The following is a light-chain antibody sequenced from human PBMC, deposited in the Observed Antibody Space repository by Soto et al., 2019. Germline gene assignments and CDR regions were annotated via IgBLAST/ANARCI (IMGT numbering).Light chain of an antibody. V-gene: IGLV4-69*01. J-gene: IGLJ3*02. CDR1: SGHSSYA. CDR3: QTWGTGAWV. CDR2: LNSDGSH. Sequence: QPVLTQSPSASASLGASVKLTCTLSSGHSSYAIAWHQQQPEKGPRYLMKLNSDGSHSKGDGIPDRFSGSSSGAEPYLTIPSLQSEDEADYYCQTWGTGAWVFGGGTKLTVL.